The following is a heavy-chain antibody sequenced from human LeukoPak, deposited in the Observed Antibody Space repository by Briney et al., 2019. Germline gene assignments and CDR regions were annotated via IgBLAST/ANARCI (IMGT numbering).Heavy chain of an antibody. J-gene: IGHJ4*02. V-gene: IGHV3-21*01. CDR2: ISSSSSYI. CDR3: ARDPYGSGSPYYFDY. D-gene: IGHD3-10*01. CDR1: GFTFSSYS. Sequence: GGSLRLSCAASGFTFSSYSMIWVRQAPGKGLEWVSSISSSSSYIYYADSVKGRFTLSRDNAKNSLYLQMNSLRAEDTAVYYCARDPYGSGSPYYFDYWGQGTLVTVSS.